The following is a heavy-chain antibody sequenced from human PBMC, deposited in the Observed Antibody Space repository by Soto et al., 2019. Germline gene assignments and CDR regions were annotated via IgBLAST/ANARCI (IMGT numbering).Heavy chain of an antibody. D-gene: IGHD3-9*01. CDR1: GFTFSSYG. Sequence: HPGGSVRLSCAASGFTFSSYGMHWVRQAPGKGLEWVAVIWYDGSNKYYADSVKGRFTISRDNSKNTLYLQMNSLRAEDTAVYYCARVKWEDDILTGWAYYYYYGMDVWGQGTTVTVSS. V-gene: IGHV3-33*01. CDR3: ARVKWEDDILTGWAYYYYYGMDV. CDR2: IWYDGSNK. J-gene: IGHJ6*02.